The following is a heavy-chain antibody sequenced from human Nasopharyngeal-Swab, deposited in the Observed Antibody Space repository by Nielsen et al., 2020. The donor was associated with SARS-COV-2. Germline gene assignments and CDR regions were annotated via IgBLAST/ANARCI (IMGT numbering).Heavy chain of an antibody. CDR2: FDPEDGET. J-gene: IGHJ5*02. V-gene: IGHV1-24*01. Sequence: ASVKVSYKVSGDTLTELSMHWVRQAPGKGLEWMGGFDPEDGETIYAQKFQGRVTMTEDTSTDTAYMELSSLRSEDTAVYYCATLAYDFWSGQTLLRGWFDPWGQGTLVTVSS. D-gene: IGHD3-3*01. CDR1: GDTLTELS. CDR3: ATLAYDFWSGQTLLRGWFDP.